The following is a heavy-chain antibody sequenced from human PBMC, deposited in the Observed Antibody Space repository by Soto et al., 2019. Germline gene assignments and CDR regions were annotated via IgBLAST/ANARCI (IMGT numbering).Heavy chain of an antibody. Sequence: PGGSLRLSCAASGFTFSSYWMSWVRQAPGKGLEWVANIKQDGSEKYYVDSVKGRFTISRDNAKNSLYLQMNSLRAEDTAVYYCAKHRGYSGYQHFDYWGQGTLVTVSS. CDR3: AKHRGYSGYQHFDY. CDR2: IKQDGSEK. D-gene: IGHD5-12*01. CDR1: GFTFSSYW. J-gene: IGHJ4*02. V-gene: IGHV3-7*03.